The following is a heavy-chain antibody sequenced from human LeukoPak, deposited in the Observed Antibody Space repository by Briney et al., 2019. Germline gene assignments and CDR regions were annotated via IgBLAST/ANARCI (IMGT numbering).Heavy chain of an antibody. CDR1: GSIFTSYW. V-gene: IGHV5-51*01. CDR3: ARAHSGYDFAFDI. Sequence: GAPLQIPSKGSGSIFTSYWIGWVRQLRGKGQEWMGIIYPGDSDTRYSPSYQGQVTISDDKSITTAYLQWSSLKASDTAMYYCARAHSGYDFAFDIWGQGTMVTVSS. J-gene: IGHJ3*02. D-gene: IGHD5-12*01. CDR2: IYPGDSDT.